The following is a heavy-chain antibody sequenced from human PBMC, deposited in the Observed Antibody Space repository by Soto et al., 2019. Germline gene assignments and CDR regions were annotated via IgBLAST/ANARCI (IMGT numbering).Heavy chain of an antibody. CDR3: ARDSVATRNWFDP. D-gene: IGHD5-12*01. J-gene: IGHJ5*02. CDR1: GGSISSYY. V-gene: IGHV4-59*01. Sequence: SETLSLTCTVSGGSISSYYWSWIRQPPGKGLEWIGYIYYSGSTNYNPSLKSRVTISVDTSKNQFSLKLSSVTAADTAVYYCARDSVATRNWFDPWGQGTLVTVSS. CDR2: IYYSGST.